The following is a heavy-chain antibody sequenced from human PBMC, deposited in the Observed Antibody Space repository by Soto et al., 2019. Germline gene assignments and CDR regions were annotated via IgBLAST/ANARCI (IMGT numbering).Heavy chain of an antibody. J-gene: IGHJ4*02. CDR3: ARRYGSAIDY. Sequence: QVQLQESGPGLVKPSETLSLTCTVSGGSISSYYWSWIRQPPGKGLEWIGYICYSGSTNYNPSLXGRVAIXXDTSKNQFSLKLSSVTAADTAVYYCARRYGSAIDYWGQGTLVTVSS. CDR2: ICYSGST. V-gene: IGHV4-59*08. D-gene: IGHD1-26*01. CDR1: GGSISSYY.